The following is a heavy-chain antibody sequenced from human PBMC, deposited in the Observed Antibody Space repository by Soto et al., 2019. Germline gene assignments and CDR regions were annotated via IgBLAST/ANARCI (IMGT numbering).Heavy chain of an antibody. CDR2: IYYSGST. V-gene: IGHV4-61*01. Sequence: SETLSLTCTVSGGSVSSGSYYWSWIRQPPGKRLEWIGYIYYSGSTNHNPSLKSRVSISVDTSKNQFHLKLRSVTAADTAVYYCARDFEVRDPYGNYYYPMDVWGQGTTVTVSS. CDR3: ARDFEVRDPYGNYYYPMDV. D-gene: IGHD3-10*01. CDR1: GGSVSSGSYY. J-gene: IGHJ6*02.